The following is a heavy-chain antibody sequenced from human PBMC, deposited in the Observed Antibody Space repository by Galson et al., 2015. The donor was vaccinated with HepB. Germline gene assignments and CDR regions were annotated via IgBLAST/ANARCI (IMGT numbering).Heavy chain of an antibody. V-gene: IGHV3-23*01. D-gene: IGHD3-10*01. CDR2: ISVSGSTT. Sequence: SLRLSCAASGFIFSSYDMSWVRQAPGKGLEWVSAISVSGSTTYYSDSVKGRFTISRDNSKNTLFLEMNSLRAEDTALYYCAKDHPWFGEVDVFDVWGQGTMVIVSS. J-gene: IGHJ3*01. CDR1: GFIFSSYD. CDR3: AKDHPWFGEVDVFDV.